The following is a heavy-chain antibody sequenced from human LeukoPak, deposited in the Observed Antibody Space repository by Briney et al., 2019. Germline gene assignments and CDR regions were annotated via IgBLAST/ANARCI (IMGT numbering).Heavy chain of an antibody. D-gene: IGHD2-2*01. J-gene: IGHJ4*02. CDR2: MNPNRGNT. Sequence: ASVKVSCKASGYTFTSYDINWVRQATGQGLEWMGWMNPNRGNTGCAQKFQGRVTITRNTSINTAYMELSSLRSEDTAVYYCARGLSQLLVVWGQGTLVTVSS. V-gene: IGHV1-8*03. CDR1: GYTFTSYD. CDR3: ARGLSQLLVV.